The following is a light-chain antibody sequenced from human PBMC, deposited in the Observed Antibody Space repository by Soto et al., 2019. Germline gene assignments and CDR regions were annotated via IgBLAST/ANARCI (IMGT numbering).Light chain of an antibody. V-gene: IGKV3-20*01. CDR2: GAS. J-gene: IGKJ2*01. CDR1: QSVSSSY. CDR3: QQYGSSPPNT. Sequence: EIVLTQSPGTLSLSPGERATLSCRASQSVSSSYLAWHQQKPGQAPRLLIYGASSRATGIPDRFSGSGSGTDVTLTISRLEPEDLAVYYCQQYGSSPPNTFGQGTKLESK.